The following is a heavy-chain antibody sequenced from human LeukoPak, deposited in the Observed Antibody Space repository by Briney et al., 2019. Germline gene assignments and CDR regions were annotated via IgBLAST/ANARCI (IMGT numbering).Heavy chain of an antibody. D-gene: IGHD3-3*01. CDR1: GFTFSNYW. J-gene: IGHJ4*02. CDR3: ARHSTSIFGVVTEDY. V-gene: IGHV3-74*01. CDR2: INTDGTGT. Sequence: PGGSLRLSCAASGFTFSNYWMHWVRQAPGKGLVWVSRINTDGTGTSYADSVKGRFTISRDNAKNTLYLQINSLRVEDTAVYYCARHSTSIFGVVTEDYWGQGTLVTVSS.